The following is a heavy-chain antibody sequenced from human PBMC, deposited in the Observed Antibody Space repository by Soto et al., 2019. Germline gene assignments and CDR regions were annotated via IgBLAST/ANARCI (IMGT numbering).Heavy chain of an antibody. CDR2: ISYDGSNK. Sequence: QVQLVESGGGVVQPGRSLRLSCAASGFTFSSYAMHWVRQAPGKGLEWVAVISYDGSNKYYADSVKGRFTMSRDNSKNTLYLQMNSLRAEETAVYYCARNHLLGKAMVLWYFDLWGRGTLVTVSS. D-gene: IGHD5-18*01. CDR1: GFTFSSYA. V-gene: IGHV3-30-3*01. CDR3: ARNHLLGKAMVLWYFDL. J-gene: IGHJ2*01.